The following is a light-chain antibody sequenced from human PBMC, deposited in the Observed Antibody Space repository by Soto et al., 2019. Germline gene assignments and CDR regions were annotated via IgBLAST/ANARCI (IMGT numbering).Light chain of an antibody. CDR1: QTISNY. CDR3: QKSSSIPYT. Sequence: DIQITQSPSSLSASVGDRVTITCRASQTISNYLNWYQQNPWKAPKLLIYAASNLQNVVTSRFSGSGSGTEFTLTISSLQPEDFATYYCQKSSSIPYTFGQGTKLEIK. J-gene: IGKJ2*01. CDR2: AAS. V-gene: IGKV1-39*01.